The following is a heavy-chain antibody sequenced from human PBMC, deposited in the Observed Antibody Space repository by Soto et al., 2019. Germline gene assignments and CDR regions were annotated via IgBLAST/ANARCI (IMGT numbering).Heavy chain of an antibody. CDR1: GFAFSTNW. D-gene: IGHD3-10*01. J-gene: IGHJ4*02. CDR3: TKDFDNNRGY. Sequence: EVQLVESGGGLVQPGGSLRLSCAASGFAFSTNWMHWVRQAPGKGLVWVSRINGDGGITRYADYVKGRFTISRDNAKDTLYLQMDSLGAEDTAVYYCTKDFDNNRGYWGQGSLVTVSS. CDR2: INGDGGIT. V-gene: IGHV3-74*01.